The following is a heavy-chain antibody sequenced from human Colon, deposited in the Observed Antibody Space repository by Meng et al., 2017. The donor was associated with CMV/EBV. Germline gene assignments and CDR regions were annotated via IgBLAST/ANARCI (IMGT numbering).Heavy chain of an antibody. CDR1: GLTLSSNA. V-gene: IGHV3-23*01. J-gene: IGHJ4*02. CDR3: ARFQNCGGDCPFDF. D-gene: IGHD2-21*02. Sequence: FGLTLSSNAMSWGRKAPGKGMEWVSSISGSARGTYYADSVKGRFTISRDNSKNTLFLQMNSLRAEDTAVYYCARFQNCGGDCPFDFWGQGTLVTVSS. CDR2: ISGSARGT.